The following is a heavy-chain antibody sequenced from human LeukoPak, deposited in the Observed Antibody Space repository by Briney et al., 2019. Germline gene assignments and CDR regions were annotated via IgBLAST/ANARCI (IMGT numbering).Heavy chain of an antibody. Sequence: PGGSLRLSCAASGFTFSSYGMSWVRQVPGKGLEWLGCIRSKAYGGTAEYAASVKGRFTISRDDSKSVAYVQMNSLKTEDTAVYHCTVQVVPSDNWFDPWGQGTLVTVSS. V-gene: IGHV3-49*04. CDR1: GFTFSSYG. J-gene: IGHJ5*02. CDR3: TVQVVPSDNWFDP. D-gene: IGHD2-2*01. CDR2: IRSKAYGGTA.